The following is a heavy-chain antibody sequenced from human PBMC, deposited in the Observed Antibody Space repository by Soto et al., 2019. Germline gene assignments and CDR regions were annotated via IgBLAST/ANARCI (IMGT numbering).Heavy chain of an antibody. CDR1: GVSISSGNW. J-gene: IGHJ4*02. CDR2: IFHDGTA. Sequence: SETLSLTCAVSGVSISSGNWWTWVRQSPQRGLEYIGEIFHDGTANYYPSFERRVAISVDTSKNQFSLKLTSVTAADTAIYSCARLVYDTRLNYMYFDFWGQGTLVTVSS. D-gene: IGHD3-10*01. V-gene: IGHV4-4*02. CDR3: ARLVYDTRLNYMYFDF.